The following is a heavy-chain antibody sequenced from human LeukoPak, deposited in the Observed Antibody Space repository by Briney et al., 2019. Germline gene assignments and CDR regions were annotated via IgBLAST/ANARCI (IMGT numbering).Heavy chain of an antibody. V-gene: IGHV1-46*04. CDR3: ASYHHRDFGDYYGMDV. CDR2: INPSGGST. D-gene: IGHD4-17*01. Sequence: ASVKVSCKASGYTFTTYYMHWVRQAPGQALEWMGIINPSGGSTRYAQKLQGRVTMTRDTSTSTVYMELSSLISEDTAVYYCASYHHRDFGDYYGMDVWGQGTTVTVSS. CDR1: GYTFTTYY. J-gene: IGHJ6*02.